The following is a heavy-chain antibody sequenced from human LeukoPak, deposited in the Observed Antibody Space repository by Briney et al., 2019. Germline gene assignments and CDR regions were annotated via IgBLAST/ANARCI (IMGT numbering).Heavy chain of an antibody. D-gene: IGHD4-17*01. Sequence: RSGGSLRLSCAASGFTFRTYGMSWVRQAPGKGLEWVSGVSGSGSSTYYADSVKGRFTISRDNSENTLYLQMDSLRAEDTAIYYCAKGSEARYGDLDYWGQGTLVTVSS. CDR2: VSGSGSST. CDR3: AKGSEARYGDLDY. J-gene: IGHJ4*02. CDR1: GFTFRTYG. V-gene: IGHV3-23*01.